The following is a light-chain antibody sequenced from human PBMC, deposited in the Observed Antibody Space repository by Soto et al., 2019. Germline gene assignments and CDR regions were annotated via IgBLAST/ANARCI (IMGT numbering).Light chain of an antibody. Sequence: DIQMTQSPSSLSASVGDRVTITCQASHDIRKYLNWYQQKPGKAPKLLIYDASNMETGVPSGFTGSGSGTDFTFTISSLQPEDIATYYCQQYEIFPITFGQGTRLES. CDR3: QQYEIFPIT. J-gene: IGKJ5*01. CDR2: DAS. CDR1: HDIRKY. V-gene: IGKV1-33*01.